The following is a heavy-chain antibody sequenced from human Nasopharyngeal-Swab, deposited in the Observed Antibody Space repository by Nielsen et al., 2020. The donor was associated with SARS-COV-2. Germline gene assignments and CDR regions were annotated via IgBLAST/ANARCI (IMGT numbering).Heavy chain of an antibody. D-gene: IGHD3-9*01. CDR3: ARLGYYDILTGPKGWFDP. J-gene: IGHJ5*02. CDR2: IYPGDSDT. CDR1: GYSFTSYW. Sequence: GSLRLSCKGSGYSFTSYWIGWVRQMPGKGLEWMGIIYPGDSDTRYSPSFQGQVTISADKSISTAYLQWSSLKASDTAMYYCARLGYYDILTGPKGWFDPWGQGTLVTVSS. V-gene: IGHV5-51*01.